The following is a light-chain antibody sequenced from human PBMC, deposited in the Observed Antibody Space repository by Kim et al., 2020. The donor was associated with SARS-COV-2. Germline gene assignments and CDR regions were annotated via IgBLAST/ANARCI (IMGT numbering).Light chain of an antibody. CDR2: EVN. Sequence: GQAVTISCTGTSSDIGGYNFVAWYQQHPGKAPKVMIYEVNKRPSGVPDRFSGSKSGNTASLTVSGLQAEDEADYYCSSYAGRQNLVFGGGTKVTVL. V-gene: IGLV2-8*01. CDR1: SSDIGGYNF. J-gene: IGLJ2*01. CDR3: SSYAGRQNLV.